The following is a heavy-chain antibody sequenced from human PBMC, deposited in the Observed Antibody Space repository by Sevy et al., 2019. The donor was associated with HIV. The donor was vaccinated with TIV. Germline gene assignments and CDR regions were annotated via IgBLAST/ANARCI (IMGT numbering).Heavy chain of an antibody. V-gene: IGHV3-30-3*01. CDR2: ISYDGSNK. Sequence: GGSLRLSCAASGFTFSSYAMHWVRQAPGKGLEWVAVISYDGSNKYYADSVKGRFTISGDNSKNTLYLQMNSLRAEDTAVYYCARDYCSGGSCYSGYFQHWGQGTLVTVSS. CDR3: ARDYCSGGSCYSGYFQH. D-gene: IGHD2-15*01. J-gene: IGHJ1*01. CDR1: GFTFSSYA.